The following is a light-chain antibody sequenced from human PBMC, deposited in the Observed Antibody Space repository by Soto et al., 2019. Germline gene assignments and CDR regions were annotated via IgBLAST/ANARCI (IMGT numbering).Light chain of an antibody. Sequence: DIQMTQSPSTLSASVGDRVTITCRASQSISSWLAWYQQKPGKAPKLLIYNASSLESGVPSRFSGSGSGTEFTLTISSLQPDDFATYYCKQYNSDPWTFGQGTKVEIK. CDR3: KQYNSDPWT. J-gene: IGKJ1*01. CDR1: QSISSW. V-gene: IGKV1-5*01. CDR2: NAS.